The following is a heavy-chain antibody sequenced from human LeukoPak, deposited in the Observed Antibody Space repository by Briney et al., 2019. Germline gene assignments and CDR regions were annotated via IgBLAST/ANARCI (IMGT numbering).Heavy chain of an antibody. J-gene: IGHJ4*02. CDR3: ANPARDFADSGAITW. D-gene: IGHD4-17*01. Sequence: SETLSLTCTVSGGSINRYYWSWIRQPPGKGLEWIGEINHSGITNYNPSLKSRVTISADTSKNQFSLKLTSVTAADTAVYYCANPARDFADSGAITWWGQGTLVTVSS. V-gene: IGHV4-34*01. CDR1: GGSINRYY. CDR2: INHSGIT.